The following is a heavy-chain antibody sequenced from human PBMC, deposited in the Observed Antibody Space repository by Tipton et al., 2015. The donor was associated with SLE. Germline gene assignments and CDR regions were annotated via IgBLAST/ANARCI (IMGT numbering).Heavy chain of an antibody. Sequence: LRLSCTVSGGSISSYYWSWIRQPPGKGLEWIGYIYYSGSTNYNPSLKSRVTMSVDTSKNQFSLKLSSVTAADTAVYYCARHYDFLSGFDYWGQGILVTVSS. CDR2: IYYSGST. CDR3: ARHYDFLSGFDY. D-gene: IGHD3-3*01. J-gene: IGHJ4*02. CDR1: GGSISSYY. V-gene: IGHV4-59*12.